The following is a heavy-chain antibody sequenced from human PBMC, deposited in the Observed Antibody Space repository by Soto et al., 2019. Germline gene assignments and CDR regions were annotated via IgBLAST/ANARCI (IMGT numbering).Heavy chain of an antibody. CDR3: AKGSVGRIAALF. CDR2: IDSDGSST. V-gene: IGHV3-74*02. J-gene: IGHJ4*02. D-gene: IGHD6-6*01. CDR1: GFSFSTYW. Sequence: EVQLVESGGGLVQPGGSLRLSCAASGFSFSTYWMHWVRQAPGKGLVWVSRIDSDGSSTNYADSVKGRFTISRDNSKNTLYLQMNSLRAEDTAVYYCAKGSVGRIAALFWGQGTLVTVSS.